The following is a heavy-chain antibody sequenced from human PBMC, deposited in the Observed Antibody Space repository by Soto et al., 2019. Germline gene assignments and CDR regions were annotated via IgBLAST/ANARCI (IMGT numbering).Heavy chain of an antibody. CDR1: GFTFSSYG. V-gene: IGHV3-33*01. D-gene: IGHD7-27*01. CDR2: IWYDGSNK. J-gene: IGHJ6*03. Sequence: GGSLRLSCAASGFTFSSYGMHWVRQAPGKGLEWVAVIWYDGSNKYYADSVKGRFTISRDNSKNTLYLQMNSLRAEDTAVYYCARDHGDRPYYYYMDVCGKGTTVTVSS. CDR3: ARDHGDRPYYYYMDV.